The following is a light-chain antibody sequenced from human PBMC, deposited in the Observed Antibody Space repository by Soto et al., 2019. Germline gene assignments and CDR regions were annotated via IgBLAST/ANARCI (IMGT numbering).Light chain of an antibody. CDR2: DDR. Sequence: SYELTQPPSVLVAPGQTARITCEGNNIGSKNVHWYQQKPGQAPALVVYDDRGRPSGVPERLSGSNSGNTATLTISRVEAGDEADYYCQVWDRTSDHVVFGGGTKLTVL. CDR1: NIGSKN. CDR3: QVWDRTSDHVV. V-gene: IGLV3-21*02. J-gene: IGLJ2*01.